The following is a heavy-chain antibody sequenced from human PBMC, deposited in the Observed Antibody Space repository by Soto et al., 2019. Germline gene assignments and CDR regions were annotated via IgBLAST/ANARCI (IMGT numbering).Heavy chain of an antibody. J-gene: IGHJ6*02. Sequence: ASVKVSCKASGYTFTSYYMHWVRQAPGQGLEWMGIINPSGGSTSYAQKFQGRVTMTRDTSTSTVYMELSSLRSEDTAVYYCARDQITDKYYDFWSGYHYYYYGMDVWGQETTVTVSS. V-gene: IGHV1-46*01. D-gene: IGHD3-3*01. CDR3: ARDQITDKYYDFWSGYHYYYYGMDV. CDR2: INPSGGST. CDR1: GYTFTSYY.